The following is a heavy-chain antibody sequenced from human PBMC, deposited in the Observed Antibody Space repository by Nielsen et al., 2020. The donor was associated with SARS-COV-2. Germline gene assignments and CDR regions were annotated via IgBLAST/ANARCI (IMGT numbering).Heavy chain of an antibody. CDR2: IYYSGST. Sequence: SETLSLTCSVSGGSISSYYWSWIRQPPGKGLEWIGYIYYSGSTNYNPSLKSRVTISVDTSKNQFSLKLSSVTAADTAVYYCARGAAAGFDYWGQGTLVTVSS. V-gene: IGHV4-59*01. CDR1: GGSISSYY. D-gene: IGHD6-13*01. J-gene: IGHJ4*02. CDR3: ARGAAAGFDY.